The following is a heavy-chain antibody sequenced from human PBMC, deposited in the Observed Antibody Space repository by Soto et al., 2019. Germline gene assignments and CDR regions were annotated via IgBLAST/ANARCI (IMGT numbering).Heavy chain of an antibody. D-gene: IGHD3-10*01. Sequence: QVQLVQSGAEVKPPGASVKVSCKASGYTFTGHYMHWVRQVSGRRLEFLGWLKPDNGGTYYAPKFQGRVTSTRDTSNTIAYMEMSGLHSDDTAVYFCARDSGPLGSGSPCPTFGMDVWGQGTTVAVTS. CDR3: ARDSGPLGSGSPCPTFGMDV. CDR1: GYTFTGHY. CDR2: LKPDNGGT. V-gene: IGHV1-2*02. J-gene: IGHJ6*02.